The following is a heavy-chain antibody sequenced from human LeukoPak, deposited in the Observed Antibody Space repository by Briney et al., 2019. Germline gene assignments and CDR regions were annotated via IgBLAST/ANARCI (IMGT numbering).Heavy chain of an antibody. J-gene: IGHJ6*02. Sequence: SQTLSLTCAISGDSVSSNSAAWNWIRQSPSRGLEWLGRTYYRSKWYNDYAVSVKSRITINPDTSKNQFSLQLNSVTPEDTAVYYCAREVTYYYDSSGYYYYYGMDVWGQGTTVTVSS. CDR2: TYYRSKWYN. V-gene: IGHV6-1*01. CDR3: AREVTYYYDSSGYYYYYGMDV. D-gene: IGHD3-22*01. CDR1: GDSVSSNSAA.